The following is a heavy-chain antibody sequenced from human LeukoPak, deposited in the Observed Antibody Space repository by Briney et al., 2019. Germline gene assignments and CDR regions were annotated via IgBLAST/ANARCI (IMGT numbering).Heavy chain of an antibody. J-gene: IGHJ6*02. CDR3: ALWGPSGMDV. D-gene: IGHD3-10*01. Sequence: GGSLRLSCAASGFTSSSYAMHWVRQAPGKGLEWVAVISYDGSNKYYADSVKGRFTISRDNSKNTLYLQMNSLRAEDTAVYYCALWGPSGMDVWGQGTTVTVSS. V-gene: IGHV3-30-3*01. CDR1: GFTSSSYA. CDR2: ISYDGSNK.